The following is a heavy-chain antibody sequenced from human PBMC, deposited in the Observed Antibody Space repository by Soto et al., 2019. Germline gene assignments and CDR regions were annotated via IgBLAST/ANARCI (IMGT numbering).Heavy chain of an antibody. CDR1: GGTFDHAA. D-gene: IGHD3-9*01. J-gene: IGHJ4*02. V-gene: IGHV1-69*01. CDR3: ARQIFAADY. Sequence: QVQLVQSGAEVKKPGSSVKVSCEAPGGTFDHAAITWVRQAPGQGLEWVGGINPMFNSTHYAQKFQGRVTITADAVTSTAFTELSGLMSDDTAVYYCARQIFAADYWGQGTLLVVSS. CDR2: INPMFNST.